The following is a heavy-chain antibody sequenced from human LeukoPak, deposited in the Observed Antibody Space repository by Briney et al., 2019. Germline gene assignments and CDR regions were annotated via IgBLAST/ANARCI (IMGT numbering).Heavy chain of an antibody. Sequence: PGGSLRVSCTGSGFTFGIYAMNWVRQAPGKGLEWVSVITGNGGLIDYADSVKGRFTISRDNDRNTLYLQMTTLRAEDTAIYFCAKDRTPDGFYSIDYWGQGVLVTVSS. D-gene: IGHD2-15*01. CDR2: ITGNGGLI. V-gene: IGHV3-23*01. CDR3: AKDRTPDGFYSIDY. J-gene: IGHJ4*02. CDR1: GFTFGIYA.